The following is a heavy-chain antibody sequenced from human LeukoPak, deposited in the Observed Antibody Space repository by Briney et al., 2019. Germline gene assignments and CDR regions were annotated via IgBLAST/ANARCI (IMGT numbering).Heavy chain of an antibody. CDR1: GGTFSSYA. V-gene: IGHV1-69*13. J-gene: IGHJ4*02. Sequence: ASVKASCKASGGTFSSYAISWVRQAPGQRLEWMGGIIPIFGTANYAQKFQGRVTITADESTSTAYMELSSLRSEDTAVYYCARAGDYCSSTSCEDLFDYWGQGTLVTVSS. CDR3: ARAGDYCSSTSCEDLFDY. D-gene: IGHD2-2*01. CDR2: IIPIFGTA.